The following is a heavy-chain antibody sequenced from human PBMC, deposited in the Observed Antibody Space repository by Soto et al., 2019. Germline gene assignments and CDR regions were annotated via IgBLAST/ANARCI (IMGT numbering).Heavy chain of an antibody. CDR2: ISAYNGNT. D-gene: IGHD2-8*01. Sequence: GASVKVSCKASGYTFTSYGISWVRQAPGQGLEWMGWISAYNGNTNYAQKLQGRVTMTTDTSTSTAYMELRCLRSDATAVYYCAREWLSVLMVDYGMVVWGRGTTVTVSS. J-gene: IGHJ6*02. CDR1: GYTFTSYG. V-gene: IGHV1-18*01. CDR3: AREWLSVLMVDYGMVV.